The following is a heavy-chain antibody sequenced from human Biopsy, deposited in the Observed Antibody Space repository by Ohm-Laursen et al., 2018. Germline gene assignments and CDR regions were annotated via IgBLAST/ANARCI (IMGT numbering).Heavy chain of an antibody. J-gene: IGHJ6*02. Sequence: SDTLSLTCIVSGDSVTKYYWSWIRQPPGKGLEWIGHIYYSVMTNYNPSLQSRVSISVDTSRNQVSLTLSSVTAADTAVYYCARDSGILNYGNFKYYHYYGMDVWGQGTTVTVSS. D-gene: IGHD4-11*01. V-gene: IGHV4-59*02. CDR1: GDSVTKYY. CDR2: IYYSVMT. CDR3: ARDSGILNYGNFKYYHYYGMDV.